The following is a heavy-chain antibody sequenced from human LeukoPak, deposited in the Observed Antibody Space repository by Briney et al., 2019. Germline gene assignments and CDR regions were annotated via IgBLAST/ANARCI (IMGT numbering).Heavy chain of an antibody. CDR2: ISGSGGGT. D-gene: IGHD5-18*01. CDR3: AKAAGRGYNYGDYFDY. CDR1: GFTFSNSA. J-gene: IGHJ4*02. V-gene: IGHV3-23*01. Sequence: GGSLRLSCAASGFTFSNSAMSWVRQAPGKGLEWVSAISGSGGGTYYADSVKGRFTISRDNSKNTLYVQMNSLRAADTAVYYCAKAAGRGYNYGDYFDYWGQGTLVTVSS.